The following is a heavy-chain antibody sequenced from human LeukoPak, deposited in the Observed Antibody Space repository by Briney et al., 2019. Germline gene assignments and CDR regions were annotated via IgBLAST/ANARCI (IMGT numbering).Heavy chain of an antibody. J-gene: IGHJ6*03. Sequence: SVKVSWKASGGTFSSYAISWVRQAPGQGLEWVGGIIPIFGTANYAQKFQGRVTITTDESTSTAYMELSSLRTEDTAVYYCASARFLSDHYYYYMDVWGKGTTVTVSS. CDR2: IIPIFGTA. CDR3: ASARFLSDHYYYYMDV. D-gene: IGHD3-3*01. V-gene: IGHV1-69*05. CDR1: GGTFSSYA.